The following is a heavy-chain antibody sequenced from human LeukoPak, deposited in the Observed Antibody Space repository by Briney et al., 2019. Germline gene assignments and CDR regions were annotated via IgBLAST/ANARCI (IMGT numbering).Heavy chain of an antibody. CDR1: GGSFSGYY. D-gene: IGHD4-11*01. Sequence: SETLSLTCAVYGGSFSGYYWSGSRQPPGKGLEWIGEINHSGSTNYNPSLKSRVTISVDTSKNQFSLKLSSVTAADTAVYYCARGGPCSNYLTGVNWFDPWGQGTLVTVSS. V-gene: IGHV4-34*01. CDR2: INHSGST. J-gene: IGHJ5*02. CDR3: ARGGPCSNYLTGVNWFDP.